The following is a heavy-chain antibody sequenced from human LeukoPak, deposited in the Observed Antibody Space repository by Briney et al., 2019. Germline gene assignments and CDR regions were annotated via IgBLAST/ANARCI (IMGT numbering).Heavy chain of an antibody. V-gene: IGHV4-59*01. CDR3: ARAQLWFPNWFDP. D-gene: IGHD5-18*01. CDR2: IYYSGST. CDR1: GGSFSSYY. Sequence: SETLSLTCTVSGGSFSSYYWSWIRQAPGKGLEWIGYIYYSGSTNYNPSLKSRVTISVDTSKNQFSLKLSSVTAADTAVYYCARAQLWFPNWFDPWGQGTLVTVSS. J-gene: IGHJ5*02.